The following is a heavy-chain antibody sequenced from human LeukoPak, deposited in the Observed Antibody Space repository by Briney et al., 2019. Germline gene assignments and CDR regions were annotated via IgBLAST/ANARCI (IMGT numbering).Heavy chain of an antibody. V-gene: IGHV1-46*01. J-gene: IGHJ4*02. CDR3: ARNRWLDC. Sequence: ASVKVSCKASGYTFTNYYMHWVRQAPGQGLEWMRIINPSGGSTTYAQKFQDRVTMTRDMSTSTVHMELSSLRSEDTAVYYCARNRWLDCWGQGTLVTVPS. CDR2: INPSGGST. D-gene: IGHD5-24*01. CDR1: GYTFTNYY.